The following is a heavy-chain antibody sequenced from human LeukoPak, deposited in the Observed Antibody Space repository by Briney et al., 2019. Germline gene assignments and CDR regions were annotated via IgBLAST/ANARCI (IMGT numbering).Heavy chain of an antibody. D-gene: IGHD3-10*01. CDR1: GGSFSGYY. CDR3: ARLAPEYYYGSGSYAY. CDR2: INHSGST. V-gene: IGHV4-34*01. Sequence: SETLSLTCAVYGGSFSGYYWSWIRQPPGKGLEWIGEINHSGSTNYNPSLKSRVTISVDTSKNQFSLKLSSVTAADTAVYYCARLAPEYYYGSGSYAYWGQGTLVTVSS. J-gene: IGHJ4*02.